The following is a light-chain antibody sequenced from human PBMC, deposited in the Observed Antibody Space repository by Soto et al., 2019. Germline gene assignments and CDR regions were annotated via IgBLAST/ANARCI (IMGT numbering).Light chain of an antibody. CDR2: GAS. Sequence: EIVMTQSPVTLSVSPGERATLSCRASQSVGSNLAWYQQKPGQAPRLLLYGASTRATGIPGRFSGSGSGTEFTLTITSLQSEDFAVYYCQQHNYWPSFGQGTKLEFE. CDR3: QQHNYWPS. J-gene: IGKJ2*01. CDR1: QSVGSN. V-gene: IGKV3-15*01.